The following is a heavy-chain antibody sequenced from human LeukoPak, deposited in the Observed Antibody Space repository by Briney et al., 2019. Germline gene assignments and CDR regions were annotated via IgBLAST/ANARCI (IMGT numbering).Heavy chain of an antibody. J-gene: IGHJ4*02. Sequence: GGSLRLSCAASGFTFSSYAMSWVRQAPGKGLEWVSAINGGGGTTSYADSVKGRITISRDNSKDTLYLQMNSLRAEDTAVYYCARGVAVSSRIAAVWGQGTLVTVSS. CDR1: GFTFSSYA. D-gene: IGHD6-13*01. V-gene: IGHV3-23*01. CDR3: ARGVAVSSRIAAV. CDR2: INGGGGTT.